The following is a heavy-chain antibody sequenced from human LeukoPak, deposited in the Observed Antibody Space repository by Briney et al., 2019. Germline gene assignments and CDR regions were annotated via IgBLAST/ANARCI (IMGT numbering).Heavy chain of an antibody. D-gene: IGHD2-2*03. CDR2: LYLDDDK. J-gene: IGHJ4*02. V-gene: IGHV2-5*02. Sequence: KRSGPRLVKPTQTLTLTCTFSGFSLSTSGVGVGWIRQPPGKALEWLALLYLDDDKPYSPSLRRRLTLTNNTSENQVGLRMTNMDRLDIATYYCAHRKEVDIGFEYWGQGTQVTVSS. CDR3: AHRKEVDIGFEY. CDR1: GFSLSTSGVG.